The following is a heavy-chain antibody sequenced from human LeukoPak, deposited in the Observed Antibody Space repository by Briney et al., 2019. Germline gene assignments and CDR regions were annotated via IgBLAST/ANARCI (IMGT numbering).Heavy chain of an antibody. V-gene: IGHV3-30-3*01. CDR2: ISYDGSNK. CDR3: ARCYGGY. Sequence: GGSLRLSCAASGFTFSSYAMHWVRQAPGKGLEWVAVISYDGSNKYYADSVKGRFTISRDNSKNTLYLQMNSLRAEDTAVYYCARCYGGYWGQGTLVTVSS. CDR1: GFTFSSYA. D-gene: IGHD2-15*01. J-gene: IGHJ4*02.